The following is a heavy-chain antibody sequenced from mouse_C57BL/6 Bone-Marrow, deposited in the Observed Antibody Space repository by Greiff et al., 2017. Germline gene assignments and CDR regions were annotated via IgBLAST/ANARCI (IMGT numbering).Heavy chain of an antibody. CDR1: GYTFTSYW. CDR2: INPSNGGT. D-gene: IGHD2-5*01. CDR3: ARSTIVTPYYYAMDY. Sequence: VQLQQPGTELVKPGASVKLSCKASGYTFTSYWMHWVKQRPGQGLEWIGNINPSNGGTNYNEKFKSKATLTVDKSSSTAYMQLSSLTSEDSAVYYCARSTIVTPYYYAMDYWGQGTSVTVSS. J-gene: IGHJ4*01. V-gene: IGHV1-53*01.